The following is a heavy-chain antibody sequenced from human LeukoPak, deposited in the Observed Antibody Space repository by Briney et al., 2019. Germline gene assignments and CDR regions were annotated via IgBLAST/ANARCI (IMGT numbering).Heavy chain of an antibody. V-gene: IGHV3-11*06. D-gene: IGHD3-16*01. Sequence: GVPLRLSCTASGFIYSDCYVRWMREAPGKARVWVSYFWSSSSYTNYADPVKGRFTISRDNAKNSLYLQMNSLRAEDTAVYYCARDRYITFGGPRDAFDIWGQGTMVTVSS. J-gene: IGHJ3*02. CDR3: ARDRYITFGGPRDAFDI. CDR2: FWSSSSYT. CDR1: GFIYSDCY.